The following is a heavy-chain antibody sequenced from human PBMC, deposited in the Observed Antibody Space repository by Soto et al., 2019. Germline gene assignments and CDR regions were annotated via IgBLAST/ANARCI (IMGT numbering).Heavy chain of an antibody. J-gene: IGHJ4*02. Sequence: QVQLVESGGGLVRPGGSLRLSCAASGFTFSDYYMSWLRQAPGKGLEWVSYIGGSGSTIFYADSVSDRFTVSRDNAENSLYLQMTSLRAEDTAVYYCARGITAAGCFDFWGQGTLVSVSS. D-gene: IGHD6-13*01. CDR1: GFTFSDYY. V-gene: IGHV3-11*01. CDR3: ARGITAAGCFDF. CDR2: IGGSGSTI.